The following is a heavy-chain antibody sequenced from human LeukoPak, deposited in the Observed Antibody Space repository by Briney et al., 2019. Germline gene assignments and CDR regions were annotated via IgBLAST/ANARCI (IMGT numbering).Heavy chain of an antibody. CDR2: IYYSGST. Sequence: SETLSLTCTVSGGSISSSSYYWGWIRQPPGKGLGWIGSIYYSGSTYYNPSLKSRVTISVDTSKNQFSLKLSSVTAADTAVYYCASNLVVAAIPYAFDIWGQGTMVTVSS. CDR3: ASNLVVAAIPYAFDI. J-gene: IGHJ3*02. V-gene: IGHV4-39*01. D-gene: IGHD2-15*01. CDR1: GGSISSSSYY.